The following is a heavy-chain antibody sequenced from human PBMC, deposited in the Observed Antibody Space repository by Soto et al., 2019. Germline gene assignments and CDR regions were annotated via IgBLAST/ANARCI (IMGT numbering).Heavy chain of an antibody. CDR1: GYTFTSYY. CDR3: ARDPLDIVVVDARNYYGMDV. V-gene: IGHV1-46*01. CDR2: INPSGGST. J-gene: IGHJ6*02. Sequence: ASVKVSCKASGYTFTSYYMHWVRQAPGQGLEWMGIINPSGGSTSYAQKFQGRVTMTRDTSTSTVYMELSSPRSEDTAVYYCARDPLDIVVVDARNYYGMDVWGQGTTVTVSS. D-gene: IGHD5-12*01.